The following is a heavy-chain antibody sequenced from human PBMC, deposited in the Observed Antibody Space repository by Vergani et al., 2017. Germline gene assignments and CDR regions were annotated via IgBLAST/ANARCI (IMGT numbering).Heavy chain of an antibody. CDR2: ISYDGSNK. Sequence: QVQLVESGGGVVQPGRSLRLYCAASGFTFSSYAMHWVRQAPGKGLEWVAVISYDGSNKYYADSVKGRFTISRDNSKNTLYLQMNSLRAEDTAVYYCARGGSPYCSSTSCYTGWFDPWGQGTLVTVSS. J-gene: IGHJ5*02. CDR3: ARGGSPYCSSTSCYTGWFDP. CDR1: GFTFSSYA. V-gene: IGHV3-30-3*01. D-gene: IGHD2-2*02.